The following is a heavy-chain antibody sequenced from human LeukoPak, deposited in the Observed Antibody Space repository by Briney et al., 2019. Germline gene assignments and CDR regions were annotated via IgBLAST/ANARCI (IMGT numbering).Heavy chain of an antibody. J-gene: IGHJ4*02. CDR2: ISYDESNK. V-gene: IGHV3-30*04. CDR3: ARQSIPRYSSSWYYFDY. CDR1: GFTFSSYA. D-gene: IGHD6-13*01. Sequence: GGSLRLSCAASGFTFSSYAMHWVRQAPGKGLEWVALISYDESNKYYADSVKGRFTISRDNPKNTLYLQMNSLRAEDTAVYYCARQSIPRYSSSWYYFDYWGQGTLVTVSS.